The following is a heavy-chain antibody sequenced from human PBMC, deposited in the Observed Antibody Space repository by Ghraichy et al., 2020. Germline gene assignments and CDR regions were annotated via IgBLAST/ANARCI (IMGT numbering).Heavy chain of an antibody. J-gene: IGHJ6*02. CDR1: GFTFSDYW. V-gene: IGHV3-74*01. CDR2: ISTDGSRT. CDR3: ARAIGSSAAV. D-gene: IGHD2-15*01. Sequence: GALRLSCAASGFTFSDYWMHWVRQAPGQGLVWVSHISTDGSRTSYADSVKGRFTISRDNAKNTLYLQMNSLRVEDTAVYYCARAIGSSAAVWGQGTTVSASS.